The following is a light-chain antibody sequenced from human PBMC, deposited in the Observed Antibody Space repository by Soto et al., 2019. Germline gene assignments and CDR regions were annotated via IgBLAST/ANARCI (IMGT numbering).Light chain of an antibody. CDR2: DVS. CDR1: STDIGRYNY. Sequence: QSVLTQPASVSGSPGQSITISCTGTSTDIGRYNYVSWYQQHPGKAPKLMIYDVSNRPSGVSNRFSGSKSGNTASLTISGLQAEDEADYYWSSYTSSSTYVFGTGTKVTVL. V-gene: IGLV2-14*01. CDR3: SSYTSSSTYV. J-gene: IGLJ1*01.